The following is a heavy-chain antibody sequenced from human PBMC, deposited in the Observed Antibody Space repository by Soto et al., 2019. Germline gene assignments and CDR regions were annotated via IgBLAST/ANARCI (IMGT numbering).Heavy chain of an antibody. CDR1: GGSVSSGSYY. D-gene: IGHD3-22*01. J-gene: IGHJ6*02. Sequence: PSETLSLTCTVSGGSVSSGSYYWSWIRQPPGKGLEWIGYIYYSGSTNYNPSLKSRVTISVDTSKNQFSLKLSSVTAADTAVYYCAGLKKLTMIVVVITQYYYYGMDVWGQGTTVTVSS. CDR3: AGLKKLTMIVVVITQYYYYGMDV. CDR2: IYYSGST. V-gene: IGHV4-61*01.